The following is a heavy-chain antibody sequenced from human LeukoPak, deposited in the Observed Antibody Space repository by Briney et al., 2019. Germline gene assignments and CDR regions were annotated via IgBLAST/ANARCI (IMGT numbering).Heavy chain of an antibody. J-gene: IGHJ4*02. Sequence: GGSLRLSCEASGFIFTEYAMSWVRQAPGKGLEWVSTISAAGGSTYYADAVKGRFSISRDNPKSTLSLQMNSLRAEDTAVYYCVRSFGSGSYLFDYWGQGTLVTVSS. D-gene: IGHD6-19*01. CDR1: GFIFTEYA. CDR2: ISAAGGST. V-gene: IGHV3-23*01. CDR3: VRSFGSGSYLFDY.